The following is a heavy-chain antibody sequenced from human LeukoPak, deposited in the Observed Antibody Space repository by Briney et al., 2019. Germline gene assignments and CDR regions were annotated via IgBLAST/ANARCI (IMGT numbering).Heavy chain of an antibody. CDR1: GFTFSNYA. D-gene: IGHD4-11*01. V-gene: IGHV3-23*01. J-gene: IGHJ3*02. CDR3: VKRTVGAGFDI. CDR2: ISGSGGST. Sequence: GGSLRLSCAAAGFTFSNYAMTWVRQAPGRGLEWVSSISGSGGSTYYADSVKGRFTISRDNSKNTLYLQMNSLRAEDTAVHYCVKRTVGAGFDIWGQGTMVTVSS.